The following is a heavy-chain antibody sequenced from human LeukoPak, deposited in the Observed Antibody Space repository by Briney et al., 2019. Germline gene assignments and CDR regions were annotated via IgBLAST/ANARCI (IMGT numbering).Heavy chain of an antibody. CDR2: IYYSGST. Sequence: SETLSLTCTVSGGSISSGGYYWSWIRQHPGKGLEWIGYIYYSGSTYYNPSLKSRVTISVDTSKNQFSLKLSSVTAADTAVYYCASHTMHSSSSWDYWGQGTLVTVSS. CDR3: ASHTMHSSSSWDY. J-gene: IGHJ4*02. D-gene: IGHD6-6*01. V-gene: IGHV4-31*03. CDR1: GGSISSGGYY.